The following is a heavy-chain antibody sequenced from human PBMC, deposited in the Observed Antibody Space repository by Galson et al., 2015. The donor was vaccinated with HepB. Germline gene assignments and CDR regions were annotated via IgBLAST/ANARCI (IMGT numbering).Heavy chain of an antibody. V-gene: IGHV2-5*02. D-gene: IGHD4-17*01. Sequence: PALVKPTQTLTLTCTFSGLSLTTYGVAVGWIRQSPGKALEWLALIYWDDDKRYSPSLKSRLTVTKDTSKSQVALTMTDMDPMDTATYYCAHRWGDYGPFDYWGQGALVTVSS. J-gene: IGHJ4*02. CDR1: GLSLTTYGVA. CDR2: IYWDDDK. CDR3: AHRWGDYGPFDY.